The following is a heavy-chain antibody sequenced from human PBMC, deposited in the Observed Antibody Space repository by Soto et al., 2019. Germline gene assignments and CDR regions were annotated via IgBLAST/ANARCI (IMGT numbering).Heavy chain of an antibody. Sequence: PGGSLRLSCAASGFTFSSYAMSWVRQAPGKGLEWVSAISGSGGSTYYADSVKGRFTISRDNSKNTLYLQMNSLKIEDTAVYYCTTDSYRTIIIVRFDYWGHGTLVTVSS. CDR2: ISGSGGST. D-gene: IGHD3-22*01. CDR3: TTDSYRTIIIVRFDY. J-gene: IGHJ4*01. CDR1: GFTFSSYA. V-gene: IGHV3-23*01.